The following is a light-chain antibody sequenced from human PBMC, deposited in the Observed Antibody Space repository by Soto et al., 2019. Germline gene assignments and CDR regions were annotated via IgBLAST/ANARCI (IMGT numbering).Light chain of an antibody. CDR1: SSNIGNNY. Sequence: SVLTQPPSASGTPGQRVTISCSGSSSNIGNNYVYWYQQFPGTAPKLLIYRNNQRPSGVPDRFSGSKSGTSASLAISGLRSEDEADYYCAAWDDSLSGLYVFGTGTKVTIL. J-gene: IGLJ1*01. CDR3: AAWDDSLSGLYV. CDR2: RNN. V-gene: IGLV1-47*01.